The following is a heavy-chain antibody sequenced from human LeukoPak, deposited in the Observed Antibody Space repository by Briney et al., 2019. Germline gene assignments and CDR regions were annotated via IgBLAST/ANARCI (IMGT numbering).Heavy chain of an antibody. V-gene: IGHV3-64*01. CDR1: GFTFSSYA. D-gene: IGHD3-10*01. J-gene: IGHJ6*03. Sequence: GGSLRLSCAASGFTFSSYAMRWVCQAPGKGLEYVSAISSNGGSTYYANSVKGRFTISRDNSKNTLYLQMGSLRAEDMTVYYCARDRDYGSSDYYYYYMDVWGKGTTVTVSS. CDR3: ARDRDYGSSDYYYYYMDV. CDR2: ISSNGGST.